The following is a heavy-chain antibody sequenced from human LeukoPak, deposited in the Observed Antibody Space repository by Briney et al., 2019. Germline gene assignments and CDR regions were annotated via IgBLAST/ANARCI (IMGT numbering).Heavy chain of an antibody. CDR3: ARSSGPGDYYDSSDAFDI. D-gene: IGHD3-22*01. CDR2: IYYSGST. CDR1: GGSISSSSYY. J-gene: IGHJ3*02. V-gene: IGHV4-39*07. Sequence: SETLSLTCTVSGGSISSSSYYWGWIRQPPGKGLEWIGSIYYSGSTYYNPSLKSRVTISVDTSKNQFSLKLSSVTAADTAVYYCARSSGPGDYYDSSDAFDIWGQGTMVTVSS.